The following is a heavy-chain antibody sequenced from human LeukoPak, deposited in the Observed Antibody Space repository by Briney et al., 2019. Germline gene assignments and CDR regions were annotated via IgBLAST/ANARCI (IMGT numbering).Heavy chain of an antibody. V-gene: IGHV3-49*04. Sequence: PGGSLRLSCTASGFTFGDYAMSWVRQAPGKGLEWVGFIRSKADGGTTEYAASVKGRFTISRDDSKSIAYLQMNSLKTEDTAVYYCTRDGEDSSGGGSLYYFDYWGQGTLVTVSS. CDR1: GFTFGDYA. D-gene: IGHD6-19*01. CDR2: IRSKADGGTT. J-gene: IGHJ4*02. CDR3: TRDGEDSSGGGSLYYFDY.